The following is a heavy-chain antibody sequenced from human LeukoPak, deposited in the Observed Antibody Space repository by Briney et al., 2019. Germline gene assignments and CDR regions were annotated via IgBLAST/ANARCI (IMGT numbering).Heavy chain of an antibody. D-gene: IGHD4-17*01. J-gene: IGHJ5*02. CDR2: INPNSGGT. CDR3: ARDSTVTSWFDP. Sequence: ASVKVSCKASGYTFTGYYMHWVRQAPGQGLEWMGWINPNSGGTNYAQKFQGRVTMTRDTSISTAYMELSRLRSDDTAMYYCARDSTVTSWFDPWGQGTLVTVSS. V-gene: IGHV1-2*02. CDR1: GYTFTGYY.